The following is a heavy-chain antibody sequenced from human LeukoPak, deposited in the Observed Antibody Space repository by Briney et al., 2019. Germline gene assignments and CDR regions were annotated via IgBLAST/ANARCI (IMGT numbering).Heavy chain of an antibody. V-gene: IGHV3-30*18. Sequence: GFLRLSCAASGFTFSSYSMNWVRQAPGKGLEWVAIISYDGSDKYYADSLKGRFTISRDNSRNTLYLQMNSLRAEDTALYYCAKDGDIAAAIYYFDYWGQGTLVTVSS. D-gene: IGHD6-13*01. CDR3: AKDGDIAAAIYYFDY. CDR2: ISYDGSDK. CDR1: GFTFSSYS. J-gene: IGHJ4*02.